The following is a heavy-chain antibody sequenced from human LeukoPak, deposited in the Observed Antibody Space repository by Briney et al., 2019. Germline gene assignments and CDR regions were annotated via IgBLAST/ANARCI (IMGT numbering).Heavy chain of an antibody. CDR1: RFTFSDYA. D-gene: IGHD3-22*01. CDR2: ITGSGGGA. Sequence: GGSLRLSCAASRFTFSDYAMSWVRQAPGKGLEWVSTITGSGGGAYYADSVKGRFTISRDNSKNTVYLQMNSLRAEDTAVYYCAKDILHYDSSGYYPDYWGQGTLVTVSS. V-gene: IGHV3-23*01. J-gene: IGHJ4*02. CDR3: AKDILHYDSSGYYPDY.